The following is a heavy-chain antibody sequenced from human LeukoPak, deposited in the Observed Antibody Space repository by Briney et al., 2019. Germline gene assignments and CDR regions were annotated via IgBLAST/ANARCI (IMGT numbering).Heavy chain of an antibody. D-gene: IGHD5-18*01. CDR3: ARGFVDTAMSGY. Sequence: ASVKVSCKASGYTFTSYDINWVRQATGQGLEWMGWMNPNSGNTGYAQKFRGRVAMTRNTSISTAYMELSSLRSEDTAVYYCARGFVDTAMSGYWGQGTLVTVSS. CDR1: GYTFTSYD. CDR2: MNPNSGNT. J-gene: IGHJ4*02. V-gene: IGHV1-8*01.